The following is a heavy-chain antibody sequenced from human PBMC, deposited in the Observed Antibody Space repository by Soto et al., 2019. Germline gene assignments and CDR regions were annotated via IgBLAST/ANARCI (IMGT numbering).Heavy chain of an antibody. Sequence: QLQLQESGPGLVKPSETLSLTCTVSGGSISSSSYYWGWIRQPPGKGLEWIGSIYYSGSTYYNPSLKSRVTISVDTSKNQFSLKLSSVTAADTAVYYCARHSIRFGELLSLNWFDPWGQGTLVTVSS. CDR1: GGSISSSSYY. CDR3: ARHSIRFGELLSLNWFDP. D-gene: IGHD3-10*01. CDR2: IYYSGST. V-gene: IGHV4-39*01. J-gene: IGHJ5*02.